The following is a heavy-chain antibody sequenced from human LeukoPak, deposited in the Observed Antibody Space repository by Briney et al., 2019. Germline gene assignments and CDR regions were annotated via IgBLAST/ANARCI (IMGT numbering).Heavy chain of an antibody. Sequence: PGGSLRLSCAASGFTFDDYAMHWVRQAPGKGLEWVSGISWNSGSVGYADSVKGRFTISRDNAKNSLYLQMNSLRAEDTAVYYCAKAGCSSTSCYFGPFDYWGQGTLVTVSS. CDR2: ISWNSGSV. V-gene: IGHV3-9*01. J-gene: IGHJ4*02. CDR1: GFTFDDYA. D-gene: IGHD2-2*01. CDR3: AKAGCSSTSCYFGPFDY.